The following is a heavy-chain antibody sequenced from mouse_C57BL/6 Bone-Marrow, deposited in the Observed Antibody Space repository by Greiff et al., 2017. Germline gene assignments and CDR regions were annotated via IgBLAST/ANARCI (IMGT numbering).Heavy chain of an antibody. CDR1: GYTFTDYY. CDR2: INPYNGGT. D-gene: IGHD1-1*01. Sequence: VQLKESGPVLVKPGASVKMSCKASGYTFTDYYMNWVKQSHGKSLEWIGVINPYNGGTSYNQKFKGKATLTVDKSTSTAYMELNSLTSEDSAVYYCARPFITTVVEGFAYWGQGTLVTVSA. CDR3: ARPFITTVVEGFAY. V-gene: IGHV1-19*01. J-gene: IGHJ3*01.